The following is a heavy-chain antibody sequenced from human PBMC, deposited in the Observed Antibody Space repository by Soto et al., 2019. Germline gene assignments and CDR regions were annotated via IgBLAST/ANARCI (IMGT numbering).Heavy chain of an antibody. CDR2: IYRGGTT. CDR1: GFSVSGDY. CDR3: ARATEWNALDI. J-gene: IGHJ3*02. V-gene: IGHV3-53*02. D-gene: IGHD3-3*01. Sequence: DVQLVETGGGLIQPGGSLRLSCAASGFSVSGDYMNWVRQGPGKGLEWVSVIYRGGTTYYADSVRGRFTISRDDSENTLLLHMYSLRAEDTAVYYCARATEWNALDIWGQGTMVTVSS.